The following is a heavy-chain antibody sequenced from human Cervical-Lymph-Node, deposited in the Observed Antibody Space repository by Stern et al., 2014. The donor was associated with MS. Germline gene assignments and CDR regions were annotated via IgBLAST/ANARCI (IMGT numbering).Heavy chain of an antibody. V-gene: IGHV4-4*02. CDR2: IHHSGST. CDR3: ASRNYGSGRTDY. D-gene: IGHD3-10*01. CDR1: GGSISSNNW. Sequence: QVQLQESGPGLVKPSGTLSLICAVSGGSISSNNWWTWVRQPPGKGLEWIGQIHHSGSTNYNPSLESRVTISVDKSKNQFFLNLSSVTAADTAVYYCASRNYGSGRTDYWGQGTLVTVSS. J-gene: IGHJ4*02.